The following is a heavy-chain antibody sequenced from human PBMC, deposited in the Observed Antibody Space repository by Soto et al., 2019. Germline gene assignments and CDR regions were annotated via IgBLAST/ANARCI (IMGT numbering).Heavy chain of an antibody. D-gene: IGHD6-25*01. Sequence: SETLSLTCTVSGGSISSYYWSWIRQPPGKGLEWIGYIYYSGSTNYKPSLKSRVTISMDTSKNQFSLNLRSVTAADTVVYYCARDRGFTDYWGQGTLVTVSS. V-gene: IGHV4-59*01. CDR3: ARDRGFTDY. J-gene: IGHJ4*02. CDR2: IYYSGST. CDR1: GGSISSYY.